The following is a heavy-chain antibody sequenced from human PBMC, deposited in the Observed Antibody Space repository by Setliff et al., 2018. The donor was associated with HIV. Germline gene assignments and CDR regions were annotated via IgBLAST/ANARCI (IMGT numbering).Heavy chain of an antibody. CDR1: GYTFTNYD. V-gene: IGHV1-8*02. Sequence: ASVKVSCKASGYTFTNYDINWVRQATGQGLEWMGWMNPNSGNTGYAQKFQGRVTMTRNTSISTAHMELSSLRSEDTAVYYCARGVLEGDAFDYWGQGTLVTVSS. D-gene: IGHD3-3*01. CDR2: MNPNSGNT. CDR3: ARGVLEGDAFDY. J-gene: IGHJ4*02.